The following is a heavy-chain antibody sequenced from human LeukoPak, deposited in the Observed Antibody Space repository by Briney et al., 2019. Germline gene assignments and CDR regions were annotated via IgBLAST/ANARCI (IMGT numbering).Heavy chain of an antibody. D-gene: IGHD1-26*01. V-gene: IGHV3-23*01. CDR2: ISASGGST. CDR3: AKGQRWESPHYLDS. Sequence: GGSLRLSCAASGFTFSSSAMSWVRQVPGKGLEWVSGISASGGSTSYADSVRGRFTISRDNSKNTLYVQMNSLRDEDTAVYYCAKGQRWESPHYLDSWGQGTLVTASS. CDR1: GFTFSSSA. J-gene: IGHJ4*02.